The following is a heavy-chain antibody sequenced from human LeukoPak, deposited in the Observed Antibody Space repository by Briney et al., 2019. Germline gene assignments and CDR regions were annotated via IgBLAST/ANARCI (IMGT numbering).Heavy chain of an antibody. J-gene: IGHJ5*02. CDR3: ARQGLGYCGGGSCYMHWFDP. D-gene: IGHD2-15*01. CDR2: IYYSGST. V-gene: IGHV4-39*01. CDR1: GGSISSSSYY. Sequence: SETLSLTCTVSGGSISSSSYYWGWIRQPPGKGLEWIGSIYYSGSTYYNPSLKSRVTISVDTSKNQLSLKLSSVTAADTAVYYCARQGLGYCGGGSCYMHWFDPWGQGTLVTVSS.